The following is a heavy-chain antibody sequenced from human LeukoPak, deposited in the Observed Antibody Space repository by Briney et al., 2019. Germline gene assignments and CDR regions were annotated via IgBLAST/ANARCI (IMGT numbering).Heavy chain of an antibody. CDR3: ARSHYYDSSAYYFNYGLDV. D-gene: IGHD3-22*01. V-gene: IGHV3-74*01. J-gene: IGHJ6*02. Sequence: GGFLRLSCAASGFTFSSYWMHWVRQPPGKGLVWVSRINGDGSSTRYADSVKGRFTVSRDNAKNTLYLQMNSLRAEDTAVYYCARSHYYDSSAYYFNYGLDVWGQGTTVIVSS. CDR1: GFTFSSYW. CDR2: INGDGSST.